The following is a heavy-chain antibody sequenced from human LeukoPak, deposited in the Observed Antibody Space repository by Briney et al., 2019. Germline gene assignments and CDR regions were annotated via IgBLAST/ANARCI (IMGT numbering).Heavy chain of an antibody. CDR1: GYTFTSYN. CDR2: INPSGGST. CDR3: AYGVAAGD. J-gene: IGHJ4*02. D-gene: IGHD6-13*01. Sequence: ASVKVSCKASGYTFTSYNMHWVRQAPGQGLEWMGIINPSGGSTNYAQKFQGRVTMTRDTSISTAYMELSRLRSDDTAVYYCAYGVAAGDWGQGTLVTVSS. V-gene: IGHV1-46*01.